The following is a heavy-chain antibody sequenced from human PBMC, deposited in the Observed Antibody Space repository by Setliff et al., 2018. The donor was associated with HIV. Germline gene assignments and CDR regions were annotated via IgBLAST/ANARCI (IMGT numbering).Heavy chain of an antibody. CDR3: AREGRGDPAVATTRIDY. D-gene: IGHD1-1*01. V-gene: IGHV4-39*02. Sequence: SETLSLTCSVSGDSMSSGSYFRGWIRQTPGKGLEWIGNIYYTGFAYYNPSLKSRVTISLDTSKTHFYLNLTSVTDADTAVYFCAREGRGDPAVATTRIDYWGQGKLVTVSS. CDR2: IYYTGFA. CDR1: GDSMSSGSYF. J-gene: IGHJ4*02.